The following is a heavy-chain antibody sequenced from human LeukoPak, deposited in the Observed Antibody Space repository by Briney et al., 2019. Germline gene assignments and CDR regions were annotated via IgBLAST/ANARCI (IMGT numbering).Heavy chain of an antibody. CDR2: ISSSSSYI. J-gene: IGHJ4*02. CDR3: ASPIVVVPAAMKAYDY. D-gene: IGHD2-2*01. CDR1: GFIFSSYS. V-gene: IGHV3-21*01. Sequence: GGSLRLSCAASGFIFSSYSMNWVRQAPGKGLEWVSSISSSSSYIYYADSVKGRFTISRDNAKNSLYLQMNSLRAEDTAVYYCASPIVVVPAAMKAYDYWGQGTLVTVSS.